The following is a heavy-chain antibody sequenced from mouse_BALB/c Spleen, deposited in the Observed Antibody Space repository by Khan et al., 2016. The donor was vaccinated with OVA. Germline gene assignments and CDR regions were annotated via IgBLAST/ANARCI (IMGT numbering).Heavy chain of an antibody. CDR3: ARSDSSWTMDY. D-gene: IGHD1-1*01. Sequence: EVQLQESGPSLVKPSQTLSLTCSVTGDSITSGFWNWVRKFPGHKFEYIGHVTYSGNTYYNPSLKSRISIARATSERQYYLELNSVTTEDTATYFGARSDSSWTMDYWGQGTSVTVSS. J-gene: IGHJ4*01. CDR1: GDSITSGF. V-gene: IGHV3-8*02. CDR2: VTYSGNT.